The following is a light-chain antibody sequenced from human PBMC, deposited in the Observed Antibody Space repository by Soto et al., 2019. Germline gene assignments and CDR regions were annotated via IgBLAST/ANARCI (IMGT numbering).Light chain of an antibody. J-gene: IGKJ2*01. CDR1: QSVPSY. CDR2: DIS. V-gene: IGKV3-11*01. CDR3: QQRNSWPRNT. Sequence: EIVLTQFPATLSLSPGDRATLSCRASQSVPSYLAWYQQKPGQAPRLLVYDISNRATGIPARFTGSGSGTDFTPTISSLEPEDCAVYYCQQRNSWPRNTFGQGTKLQI.